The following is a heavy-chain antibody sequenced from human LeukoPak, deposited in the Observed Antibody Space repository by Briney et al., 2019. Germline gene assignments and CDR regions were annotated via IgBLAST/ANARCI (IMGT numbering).Heavy chain of an antibody. Sequence: ASVKVSCKVSGYTLTELSMHWVRQAPGKRLEWMGGFDPEDGETIYAQKFKGRVTKTEDTSTDTAYMELSSLRSEDTAVYYCATVLSGIQLWYRPYYFDYWGQGTLVTVSS. CDR1: GYTLTELS. CDR2: FDPEDGET. CDR3: ATVLSGIQLWYRPYYFDY. V-gene: IGHV1-24*01. J-gene: IGHJ4*02. D-gene: IGHD5-18*01.